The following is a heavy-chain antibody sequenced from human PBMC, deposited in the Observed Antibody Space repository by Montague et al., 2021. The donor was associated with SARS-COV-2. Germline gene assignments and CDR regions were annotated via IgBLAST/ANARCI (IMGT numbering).Heavy chain of an antibody. D-gene: IGHD3-10*01. CDR2: IDWDDDK. V-gene: IGHV2-70*11. CDR3: ARMSVRGVIFDY. J-gene: IGHJ4*02. Sequence: PALVKPTQTLTLTCTFSGFSLSTSGMCVSWIRQPPGKALEWLARIDWDDDKYYSTPLKTRLTISKDTSKNQVVLTMTNMDPVDTATYYCARMSVRGVIFDYWGQGTLVTVSS. CDR1: GFSLSTSGMC.